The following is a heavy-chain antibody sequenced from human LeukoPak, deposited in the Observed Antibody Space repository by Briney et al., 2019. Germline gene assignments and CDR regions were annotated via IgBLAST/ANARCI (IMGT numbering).Heavy chain of an antibody. D-gene: IGHD3-16*02. V-gene: IGHV1-2*02. CDR3: ARDFGFGGVIVPEPYFDY. CDR2: INPNSGGT. Sequence: VASVKVSCKASGYTFTSYGISWVRQAPGQGLEWMGWINPNSGGTNYAQKFQGRVTMTRDTSISTAYMELSRLRSDDTAVYYCARDFGFGGVIVPEPYFDYWGQGTLVTVSS. CDR1: GYTFTSYG. J-gene: IGHJ4*02.